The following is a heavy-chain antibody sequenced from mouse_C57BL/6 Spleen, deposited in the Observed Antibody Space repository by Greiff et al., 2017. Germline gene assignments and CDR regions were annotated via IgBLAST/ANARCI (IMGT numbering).Heavy chain of an antibody. CDR3: ARGDPHWYVDV. Sequence: QVQLQQSGAELVKPGASVKMSCKASGYTFTSYWITWVKQRPGQGLEWIGDIYPGSGSTNYNEKFKSTATLTVDTSSSTAYMQLSSLTSEDSAVYYCARGDPHWYVDVWGTGTTVTVSS. CDR1: GYTFTSYW. V-gene: IGHV1-55*01. J-gene: IGHJ1*03. CDR2: IYPGSGST.